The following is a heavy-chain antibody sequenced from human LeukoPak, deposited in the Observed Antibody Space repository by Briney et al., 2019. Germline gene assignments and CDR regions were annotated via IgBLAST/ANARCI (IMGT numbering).Heavy chain of an antibody. CDR2: IRSKANSYAT. CDR1: GFIFSGSA. D-gene: IGHD1-26*01. V-gene: IGHV3-73*01. Sequence: GGSLRLSCAASGFIFSGSAMHWVRQASGKGLEWVGRIRSKANSYATAYAASVKGRFTISRDDSKNTAYLQMNSLKTEDTAVYFCSRGRHDSGSSIFDNWGQGTLVTVSS. J-gene: IGHJ4*02. CDR3: SRGRHDSGSSIFDN.